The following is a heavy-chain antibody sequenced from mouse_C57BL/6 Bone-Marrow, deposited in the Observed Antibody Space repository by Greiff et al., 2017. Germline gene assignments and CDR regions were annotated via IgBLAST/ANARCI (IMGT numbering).Heavy chain of an antibody. V-gene: IGHV5-17*01. CDR1: GFTFSDYG. Sequence: EVQLVESGGGLVKPGGSLKLSCAASGFTFSDYGMHWVRQAPEKGLEWVAYISSGSSTIYYADTVKGRFTISRDNAKNTLFLQRTSLRSEDTAMYYCARHDSAWVAYWGQGTLVTVSA. J-gene: IGHJ3*01. CDR3: ARHDSAWVAY. CDR2: ISSGSSTI. D-gene: IGHD2-12*01.